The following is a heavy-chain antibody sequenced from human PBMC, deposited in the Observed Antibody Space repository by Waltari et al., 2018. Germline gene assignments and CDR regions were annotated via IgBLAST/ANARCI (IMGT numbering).Heavy chain of an antibody. V-gene: IGHV3-53*04. CDR2: IYSGGST. CDR3: ARGLRGYSYGIDY. J-gene: IGHJ4*02. CDR1: GFTVSSNY. D-gene: IGHD5-18*01. Sequence: EVQLVESGGGLVQPGGSLRRCGAARGFTVSSNYMSWGRQVPGQGFGWFLVIYSGGSTYYADSVKGRFTISRHNSKNTLYLQMNSLRAEDTAVYYCARGLRGYSYGIDYWGQGTLVTVSS.